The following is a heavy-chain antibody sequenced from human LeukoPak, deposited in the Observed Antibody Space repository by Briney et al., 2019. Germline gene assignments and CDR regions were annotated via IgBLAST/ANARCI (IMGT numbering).Heavy chain of an antibody. CDR1: GGSFSGYY. J-gene: IGHJ4*02. D-gene: IGHD6-19*01. Sequence: SETLSLTCAVYGGSFSGYYWSWIRQPPGKGLEWIGEINHSGSTNYNPSLKSRVTISADTSKNQFSLKLSSVTAADTAVYYCARSPLDSSGWYMGYWGQGTLVTVSS. V-gene: IGHV4-34*01. CDR3: ARSPLDSSGWYMGY. CDR2: INHSGST.